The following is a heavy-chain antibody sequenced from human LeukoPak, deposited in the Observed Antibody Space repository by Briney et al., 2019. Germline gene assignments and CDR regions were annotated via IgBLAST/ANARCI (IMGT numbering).Heavy chain of an antibody. CDR1: GFTFSSYE. Sequence: GGSLRLSCAASGFTFSSYEMNWVRQAPGKGLEWVSYISSSGSTIYYADSVKGRFTISRDNAKSSLYLQMNSLRAEDTAVYYCARGTDQSFSIAVAGTIDYWGQGTLVTVSS. D-gene: IGHD6-19*01. J-gene: IGHJ4*02. V-gene: IGHV3-48*03. CDR3: ARGTDQSFSIAVAGTIDY. CDR2: ISSSGSTI.